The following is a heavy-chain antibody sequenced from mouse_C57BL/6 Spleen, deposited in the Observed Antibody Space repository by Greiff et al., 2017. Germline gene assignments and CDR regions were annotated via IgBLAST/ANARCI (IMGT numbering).Heavy chain of an antibody. V-gene: IGHV1-50*01. CDR3: ARGLGAGY. Sequence: QVQLQQPGAELVKPGASVKLSCKASGYTFTSYWMQWVKQRPGQGLEWIGEIDPSDSYTNYNQKFKGKATLTVDTTSSTAYMQLSSLTSEDSAVYYCARGLGAGYWGHGTTLTVSS. CDR1: GYTFTSYW. J-gene: IGHJ2*01. D-gene: IGHD2-13*01. CDR2: IDPSDSYT.